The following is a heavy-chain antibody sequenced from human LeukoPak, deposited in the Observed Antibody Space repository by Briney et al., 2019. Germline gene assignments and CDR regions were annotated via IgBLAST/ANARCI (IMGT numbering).Heavy chain of an antibody. Sequence: SVKVSCKASGGTFSSYAISWVRQAPGQGLEWMGGIIPIFGTANYAQKFQGRVTITADESTSTAYMELSSLRSEDTAVYYCATIGGSGSTYYFDYWGQGTLVTVSS. J-gene: IGHJ4*02. CDR1: GGTFSSYA. CDR2: IIPIFGTA. D-gene: IGHD6-19*01. V-gene: IGHV1-69*01. CDR3: ATIGGSGSTYYFDY.